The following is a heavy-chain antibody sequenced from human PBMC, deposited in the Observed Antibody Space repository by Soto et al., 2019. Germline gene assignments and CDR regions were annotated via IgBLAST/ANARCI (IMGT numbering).Heavy chain of an antibody. V-gene: IGHV3-33*01. D-gene: IGHD3-10*01. Sequence: QVQLVESGGGVVQPGRSLRLSCAASGFTFSSYGMHWVRQAPGKGLEWVAVIWYDGSNKYYADSVKGRFTISRDNSKNKLYLQMNSLRAEDTAVYYCAREQGLWCGESNLSYGMDVWGQGTTVTVSS. CDR1: GFTFSSYG. J-gene: IGHJ6*02. CDR3: AREQGLWCGESNLSYGMDV. CDR2: IWYDGSNK.